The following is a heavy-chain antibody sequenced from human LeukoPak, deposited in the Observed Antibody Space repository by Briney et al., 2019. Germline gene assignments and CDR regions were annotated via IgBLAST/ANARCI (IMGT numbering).Heavy chain of an antibody. D-gene: IGHD2-2*01. J-gene: IGHJ5*02. CDR3: ARALGYCSSTSCRNWFDP. Sequence: PSETLSLTCTVSGGSISSYYWSWIRQPPGKGLEWIGYIYYSGSTKYNPSLKSRVTISVDTSKNQFSLKLSSVTAADTAVYYCARALGYCSSTSCRNWFDPGGQGTLVTVSS. CDR1: GGSISSYY. CDR2: IYYSGST. V-gene: IGHV4-59*01.